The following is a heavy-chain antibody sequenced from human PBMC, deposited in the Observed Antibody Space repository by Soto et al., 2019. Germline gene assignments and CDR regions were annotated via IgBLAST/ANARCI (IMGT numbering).Heavy chain of an antibody. D-gene: IGHD3-22*01. V-gene: IGHV1-69*13. CDR3: ANSLYYYDSSGYYQRPNFDY. CDR2: IIPIFGTA. Sequence: GASVKVSCKASGGTFSSYAISWVRQAPGQGLEWMGGIIPIFGTANYAQKFQGRVTITADESTSTAYMELSSLRSEDTAVYYCANSLYYYDSSGYYQRPNFDYWGQGTLVTSPQ. J-gene: IGHJ4*02. CDR1: GGTFSSYA.